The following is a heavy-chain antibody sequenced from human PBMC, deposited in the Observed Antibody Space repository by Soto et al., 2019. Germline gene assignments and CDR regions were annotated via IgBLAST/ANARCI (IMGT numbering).Heavy chain of an antibody. Sequence: KPSETLSLTCAVYGGSFSGYYWSWIRQPPGKGLEWIGEINHSGSTNYNPSLKSRVTISVDTSKNQFSLKLSSVTAADTAVCYCARGPYSSGLAHHNDGIDVWGQGTMVTVSS. CDR3: ARGPYSSGLAHHNDGIDV. V-gene: IGHV4-34*01. J-gene: IGHJ6*02. CDR2: INHSGST. CDR1: GGSFSGYY. D-gene: IGHD6-19*01.